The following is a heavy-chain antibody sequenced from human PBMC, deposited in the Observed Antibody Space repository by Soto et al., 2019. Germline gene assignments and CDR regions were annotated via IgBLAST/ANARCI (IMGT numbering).Heavy chain of an antibody. Sequence: QVQLQQWGAGLLKPSETLSLTCAVYGGSFSGYYWSWIRQPPGKGLEWIGEINHSGSTNYNPSLKSRVTLSVDTSKNQFSLKLSSVTAADTAVYYCARASRITIFGVPRGVWFDPWGQGTLVTVSS. CDR1: GGSFSGYY. CDR2: INHSGST. J-gene: IGHJ5*02. V-gene: IGHV4-34*01. CDR3: ARASRITIFGVPRGVWFDP. D-gene: IGHD3-3*01.